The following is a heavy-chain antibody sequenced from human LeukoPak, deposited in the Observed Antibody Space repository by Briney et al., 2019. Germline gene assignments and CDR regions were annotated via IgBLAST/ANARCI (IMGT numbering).Heavy chain of an antibody. Sequence: GSSVKVSCKASGGTFSSYAISWVRQAPGQGLEWMGGIIPIFGAANYAQKFQGRVTITADKSTSTAYMELSSLRSEDTAVYYCASTVTRYFDYWGQGTLVTVSS. V-gene: IGHV1-69*06. CDR1: GGTFSSYA. CDR2: IIPIFGAA. J-gene: IGHJ4*02. D-gene: IGHD4-17*01. CDR3: ASTVTRYFDY.